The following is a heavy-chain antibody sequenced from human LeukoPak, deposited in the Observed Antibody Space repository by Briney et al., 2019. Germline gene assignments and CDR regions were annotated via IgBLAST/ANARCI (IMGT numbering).Heavy chain of an antibody. CDR2: IKQDGSEK. CDR1: GFTFSCYW. V-gene: IGHV3-7*01. CDR3: ARFQVVTHDRGGHFDY. Sequence: PGGSLRLSCAASGFTFSCYWMSWVRQAPGKGLEWVANIKQDGSEKYYVDSVKGRFTISRDNAKNSLYLQMNSLRAEDTAVYYCARFQVVTHDRGGHFDYWGQGTLVTVSS. D-gene: IGHD3-22*01. J-gene: IGHJ4*02.